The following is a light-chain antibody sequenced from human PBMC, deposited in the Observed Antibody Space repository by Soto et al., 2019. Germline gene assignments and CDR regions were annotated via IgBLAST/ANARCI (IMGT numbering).Light chain of an antibody. J-gene: IGKJ3*01. Sequence: DIQMTQSPSTLSASVGDRVTITCRASQSISRSLAWYQQKSGKAPKLLIYDASSLENGVPSRFSGSGFGTEFTLAISGLQPDDVATYYCQQYQSYFLTFGPGTTVDMK. CDR3: QQYQSYFLT. V-gene: IGKV1-5*01. CDR1: QSISRS. CDR2: DAS.